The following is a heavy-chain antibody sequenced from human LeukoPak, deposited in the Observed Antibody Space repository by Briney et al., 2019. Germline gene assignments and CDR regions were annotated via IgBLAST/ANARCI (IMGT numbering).Heavy chain of an antibody. J-gene: IGHJ4*02. V-gene: IGHV3-33*01. CDR3: ARDWKTNSFDY. Sequence: GGSLILSCAASEFTFTTYGMHWVRQAPGKGLEWVAFIYYDGSNIYYADYVKGRFTISRDISKNTLYLQMDSLRAEDTAIYYCARDWKTNSFDYWGQGTLVTVSS. CDR2: IYYDGSNI. CDR1: EFTFTTYG. D-gene: IGHD1-1*01.